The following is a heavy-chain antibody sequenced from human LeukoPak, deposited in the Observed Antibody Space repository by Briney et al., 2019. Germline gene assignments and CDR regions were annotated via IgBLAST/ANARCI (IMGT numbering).Heavy chain of an antibody. CDR1: GFTFNSYG. J-gene: IGHJ4*02. Sequence: GGSLRLSCAASGFTFNSYGMNWVRQAPGKGLEWVSYISSSSSTIYYADSVKGRFTISRDNAKNSPYLQMNSLRAEDTAVYYCASGLGALDYWGQGTLVTVSS. CDR3: ASGLGALDY. D-gene: IGHD1-26*01. V-gene: IGHV3-48*01. CDR2: ISSSSSTI.